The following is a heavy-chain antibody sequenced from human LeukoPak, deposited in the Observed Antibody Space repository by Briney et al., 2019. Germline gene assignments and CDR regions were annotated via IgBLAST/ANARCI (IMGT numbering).Heavy chain of an antibody. CDR1: GFTFSSYG. J-gene: IGHJ6*02. V-gene: IGHV3-30*02. CDR2: IRYDGSNK. Sequence: PGGSLRLSCAASGFTFSSYGMHWVRQAPGKGLEWVAFIRYDGSNKYYADSVKGRFTISRDNSKNTLYLQMNSLRAEDTAVYYCAKGLEYCSSTSCSPFWGMDVWGQGTTVTVSS. D-gene: IGHD2-2*01. CDR3: AKGLEYCSSTSCSPFWGMDV.